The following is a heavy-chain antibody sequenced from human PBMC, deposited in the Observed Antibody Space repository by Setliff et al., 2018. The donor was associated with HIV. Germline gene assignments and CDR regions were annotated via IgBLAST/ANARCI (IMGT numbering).Heavy chain of an antibody. CDR2: VNPNSGGT. CDR3: ARDGIFHYYDSSGYYFDN. D-gene: IGHD3-22*01. J-gene: IGHJ4*02. CDR1: GYTFTDYY. Sequence: GASVKVSCKASGYTFTDYYIHWVRQAPGQGLQWMGWVNPNSGGTNSAQEFQGRVTLTRDTSISTAYMELSRLRSGDTAVYYCARDGIFHYYDSSGYYFDNWGQGTLVTVS. V-gene: IGHV1-2*02.